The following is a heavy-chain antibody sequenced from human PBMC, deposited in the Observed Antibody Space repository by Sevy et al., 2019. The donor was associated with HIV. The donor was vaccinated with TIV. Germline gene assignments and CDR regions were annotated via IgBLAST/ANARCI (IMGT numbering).Heavy chain of an antibody. CDR1: GYTFTTYY. V-gene: IGHV1-46*01. J-gene: IGHJ6*02. CDR2: IDPRGST. CDR3: ARDRDLSGSYLEYYYYAMDV. Sequence: ASVKVSCKASGYTFTTYYIHWVRQAPGQGVEWMGLIDPRGSTRYAQKFQGRVSMTGDTSTTTLYMELSSLTSEDTAVYYCARDRDLSGSYLEYYYYAMDVWGQGTTVTVSS. D-gene: IGHD1-26*01.